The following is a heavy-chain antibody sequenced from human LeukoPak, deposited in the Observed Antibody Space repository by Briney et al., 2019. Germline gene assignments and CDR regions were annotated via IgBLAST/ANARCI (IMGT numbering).Heavy chain of an antibody. V-gene: IGHV4-59*01. Sequence: SETLSLTCTVSGGPISSYYWSWIRQPPGKGLEWIGYIYYSGSTNYNPSLKSRVTISVDTSKNQFSLKLSSVTAADTAVYYCARGIVATTPYFDYWGQGTLVTVSS. CDR3: ARGIVATTPYFDY. CDR1: GGPISSYY. J-gene: IGHJ4*02. CDR2: IYYSGST. D-gene: IGHD5-12*01.